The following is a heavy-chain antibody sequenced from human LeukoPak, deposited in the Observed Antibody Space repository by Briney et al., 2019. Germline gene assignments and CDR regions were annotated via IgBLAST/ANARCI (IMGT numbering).Heavy chain of an antibody. V-gene: IGHV4-39*07. CDR1: GGSLSSSSYY. D-gene: IGHD6-6*01. J-gene: IGHJ5*02. Sequence: SETLSLTCTVSGGSLSSSSYYWGRIRQPPGKGLEWIGSIYYSGSTYYNLSLKSRVTISVDTSKNQFSLKLSSVTAADTAVYYCARRRVGAARTSNWFDPWGQGTLVTVSS. CDR3: ARRRVGAARTSNWFDP. CDR2: IYYSGST.